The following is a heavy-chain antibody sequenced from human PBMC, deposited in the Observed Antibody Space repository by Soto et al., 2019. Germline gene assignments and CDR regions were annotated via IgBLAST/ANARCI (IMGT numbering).Heavy chain of an antibody. CDR1: GFTFSNYG. V-gene: IGHV3-33*01. Sequence: QVQLVESGGGVVQPGRSLRLSCAASGFTFSNYGMHWVRQAPGKGLEWVAGIWYDGSNQSYADSVKGRFAISRDESNNTLYLQMNSLRAEDTAVYYCARDLSGPLDYWGQGTLVTVSS. J-gene: IGHJ4*02. CDR3: ARDLSGPLDY. CDR2: IWYDGSNQ. D-gene: IGHD3-16*02.